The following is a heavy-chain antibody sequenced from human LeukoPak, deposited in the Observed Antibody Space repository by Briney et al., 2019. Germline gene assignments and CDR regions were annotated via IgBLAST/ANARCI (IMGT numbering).Heavy chain of an antibody. V-gene: IGHV3-21*01. CDR2: ISSSSTYI. CDR1: GFTFSSYS. CDR3: AREMDYYDSSGYCDY. D-gene: IGHD3-22*01. J-gene: IGHJ4*02. Sequence: TGGSLRLSCAASGFTFSSYSMSWVRQAPGKGLEWVSSISSSSTYIHYADSVKGRFTISRDNAKNSLYLQMNSLRAEDTAVYYCAREMDYYDSSGYCDYWGQGTQVTVSS.